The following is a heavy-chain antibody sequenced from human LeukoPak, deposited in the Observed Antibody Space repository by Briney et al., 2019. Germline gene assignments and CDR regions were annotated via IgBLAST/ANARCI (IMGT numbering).Heavy chain of an antibody. V-gene: IGHV1-46*01. CDR2: INPSGGST. CDR3: ARAKNSNYEQTGGNYFDY. CDR1: GYTFTSYY. D-gene: IGHD4-11*01. J-gene: IGHJ4*02. Sequence: GASVKVSCKASGYTFTSYYMHWVRQAPGQGLEWMGIINPSGGSTSYAQKFQGRVTMTRDTSTSTVYMELSSLRSEDTAVYYCARAKNSNYEQTGGNYFDYWGQGTLVTVSS.